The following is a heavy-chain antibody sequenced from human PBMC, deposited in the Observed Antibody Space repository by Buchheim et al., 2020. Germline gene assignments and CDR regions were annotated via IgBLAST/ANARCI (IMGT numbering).Heavy chain of an antibody. Sequence: QLQLQESGPGLVKPSETLSLTCTVSGGSISSSSYYWGWIRQPPGKGLEWIGEIYHSGTTNYNPSLKSRVTISVAKSKNHFSLRLNSVTVADTAVYYCASGHGDYNGWFDPWGQG. J-gene: IGHJ5*02. CDR1: GGSISSSSYY. V-gene: IGHV4-39*07. D-gene: IGHD4-17*01. CDR2: IYHSGTT. CDR3: ASGHGDYNGWFDP.